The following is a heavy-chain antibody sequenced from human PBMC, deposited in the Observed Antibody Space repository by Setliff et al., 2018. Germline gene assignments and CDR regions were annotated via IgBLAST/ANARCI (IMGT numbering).Heavy chain of an antibody. CDR1: GFTFSRYW. J-gene: IGHJ3*02. V-gene: IGHV3-7*01. D-gene: IGHD3-3*01. CDR3: ARDATYYDFWSDYSPDAFDI. CDR2: IKEDGSER. Sequence: GSLRLSCVAPGFTFSRYWMSWVRQAPGKGLEWVANIKEDGSERYYVDSVKGRFTISRDNAKNTLYLQMNSLRAEDTAMYYCARDATYYDFWSDYSPDAFDIWGQGTMVTVSS.